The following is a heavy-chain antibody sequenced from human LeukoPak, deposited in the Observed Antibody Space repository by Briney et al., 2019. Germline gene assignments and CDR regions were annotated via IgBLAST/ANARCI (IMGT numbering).Heavy chain of an antibody. CDR3: ARPLSDSSTSQEDYFDY. D-gene: IGHD2-2*01. V-gene: IGHV3-7*01. Sequence: GGSLRLSCAASGFTFSSYWMSWVRQAPGKGLEWVANIKQDGSEKYHVDSVKGRFTISRDNAKNSLYLQMNSLRAEDTAVYCCARPLSDSSTSQEDYFDYWGQGTLVTVSS. CDR1: GFTFSSYW. CDR2: IKQDGSEK. J-gene: IGHJ4*02.